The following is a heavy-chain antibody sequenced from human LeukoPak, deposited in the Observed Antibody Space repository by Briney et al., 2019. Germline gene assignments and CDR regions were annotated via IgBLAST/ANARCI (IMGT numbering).Heavy chain of an antibody. J-gene: IGHJ3*01. V-gene: IGHV3-30-3*01. CDR2: ISYDGSNK. CDR3: AKALTDHQDLDAFDF. CDR1: GFTFSSYA. Sequence: YPGGSLRLSCAASGFTFSSYAMHWVRQAPGKGLEWVAVISYDGSNKYYADSVRGRFTISRDTSKNVLFLQMNSLRAEDTALYYCAKALTDHQDLDAFDFWGQGTVVTVSS.